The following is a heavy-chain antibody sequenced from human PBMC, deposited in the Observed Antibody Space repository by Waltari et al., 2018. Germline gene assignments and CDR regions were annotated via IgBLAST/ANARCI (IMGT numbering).Heavy chain of an antibody. CDR3: AKDRGAYTNNLYGMDV. CDR2: ISNDGSNK. D-gene: IGHD4-4*01. J-gene: IGHJ6*02. CDR1: GFPVRRYG. V-gene: IGHV3-30*18. Sequence: QVQLVESGGGVVQPGRSLTPCCAASGFPVRRYGMHWVRQAPGKGLEWLAFISNDGSNKYYADSVKGRFTISRDNPKKTLYLQMSSLRGEDTALYYCAKDRGAYTNNLYGMDVWGQGTTVTVSS.